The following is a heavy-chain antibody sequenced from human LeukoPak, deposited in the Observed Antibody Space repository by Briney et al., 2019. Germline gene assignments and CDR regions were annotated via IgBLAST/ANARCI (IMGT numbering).Heavy chain of an antibody. CDR2: INQGATHI. D-gene: IGHD3-10*01. J-gene: IGHJ3*02. CDR3: AREVGSPDVRSAFDI. CDR1: GFTFSTSA. V-gene: IGHV3-21*01. Sequence: GGSLRLSCAASGFTFSTSAMNWVRQAPGKGLEWVSSINQGATHIYYADSVRGRFTISRDNTKNSLYLQMNSLTAEDTAIYYCAREVGSPDVRSAFDIWGQGTLVTVSS.